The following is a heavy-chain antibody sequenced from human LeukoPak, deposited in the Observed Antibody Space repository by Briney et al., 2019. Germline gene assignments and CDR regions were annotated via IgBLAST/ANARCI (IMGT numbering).Heavy chain of an antibody. J-gene: IGHJ4*02. CDR2: IRSNSDGGTI. Sequence: GGSLRLSCAASGFIFSSYAMNWVRQAPGKGLEWVGRIRSNSDGGTIDYAAPVKGRFTLSRDDSKDTLYLQMNSLQTEDTAVYYCASSKGPLDHWGQGTLVTVSS. V-gene: IGHV3-15*07. D-gene: IGHD3-10*01. CDR3: ASSKGPLDH. CDR1: GFIFSSYA.